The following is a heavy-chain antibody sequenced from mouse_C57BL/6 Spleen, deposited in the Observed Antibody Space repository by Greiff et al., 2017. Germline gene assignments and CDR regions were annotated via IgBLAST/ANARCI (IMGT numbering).Heavy chain of an antibody. J-gene: IGHJ2*01. CDR2: INPSSGYT. CDR1: GYTFTSYC. Sequence: VQLQQSGAELAKPGASVKLSCKASGYTFTSYCMHWVKQRPGQGLEWIGYINPSSGYTKYNQKFKDKATLTADKSSSTAYMQLSSLTSADSAVYYCAREITTVVATWGQGTTLTVSS. D-gene: IGHD1-1*01. CDR3: AREITTVVAT. V-gene: IGHV1-7*01.